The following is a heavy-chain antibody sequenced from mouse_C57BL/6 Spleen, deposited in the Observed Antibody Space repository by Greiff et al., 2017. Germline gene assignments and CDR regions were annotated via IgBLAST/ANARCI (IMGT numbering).Heavy chain of an antibody. CDR1: GYTFTSYW. CDR2: IYPGSGST. J-gene: IGHJ3*01. Sequence: QVQLQQPGAELVKPGASVKMSCKASGYTFTSYWITWVKQRPGQGLEWIGDIYPGSGSTNYNEKFKSKATLTVDTSSSTAYMQLSSLTSEDSAVYYCASYDYDPLWFAYWGQGTLVTVSA. D-gene: IGHD2-4*01. V-gene: IGHV1-55*01. CDR3: ASYDYDPLWFAY.